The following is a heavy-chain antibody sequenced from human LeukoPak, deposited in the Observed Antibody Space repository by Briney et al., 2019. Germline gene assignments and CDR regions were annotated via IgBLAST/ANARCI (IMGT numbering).Heavy chain of an antibody. CDR2: ISSSSSTI. CDR3: ARTPGYSSGWLDY. V-gene: IGHV3-48*04. Sequence: GGSLRLSCAASGFTFSSYSMNWVRQAPGKGLEWVSYISSSSSTIYYADSVKGRFTTSRDNAKNSLYLQMNSLRAEDTAVYYCARTPGYSSGWLDYWGQGTLVTVSS. J-gene: IGHJ4*02. CDR1: GFTFSSYS. D-gene: IGHD6-19*01.